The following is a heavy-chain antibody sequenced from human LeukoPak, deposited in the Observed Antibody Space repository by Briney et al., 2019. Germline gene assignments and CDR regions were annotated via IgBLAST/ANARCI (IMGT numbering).Heavy chain of an antibody. V-gene: IGHV4-59*12. CDR1: GGAINSYY. CDR3: ARSFRYSGYDYYFDP. Sequence: SQTLSLSCTVSGGAINSYYWTWIRQPPGEGLDWIGYIYNSESTNYNPSLKGRVTISVDTSKNQFSLKLTSVTAADTAVYYCARSFRYSGYDYYFDPWGQGTLVTVSS. D-gene: IGHD5-12*01. J-gene: IGHJ5*02. CDR2: IYNSEST.